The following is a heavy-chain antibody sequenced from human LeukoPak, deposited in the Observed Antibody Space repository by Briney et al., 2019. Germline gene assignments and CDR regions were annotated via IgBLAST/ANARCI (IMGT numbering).Heavy chain of an antibody. CDR1: GYTFTSYA. V-gene: IGHV1-3*01. CDR3: ARDMETAVAVWYY. D-gene: IGHD6-19*01. J-gene: IGHJ4*02. CDR2: INAGNGNT. Sequence: ASVKVSCKASGYTFTSYAMHWVRQAPGQRLEWMGWINAGNGNTKYSQKFQGRVTITRDTSASTAYMELSSLRSEDTAVYYCARDMETAVAVWYYWGQGTLVTVSS.